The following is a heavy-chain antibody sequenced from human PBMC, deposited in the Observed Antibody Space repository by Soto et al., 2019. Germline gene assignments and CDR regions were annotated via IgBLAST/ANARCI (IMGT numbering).Heavy chain of an antibody. D-gene: IGHD3-10*01. V-gene: IGHV3-48*01. CDR2: ISSSSSTI. CDR3: ASLPRITMVRGVIAYYYYMDV. CDR1: GFTFSSYS. J-gene: IGHJ6*03. Sequence: EVQLVESGGGLVQRGGSLRLSCAASGFTFSSYSMNWVRQAPGKGLEWVSYISSSSSTIYYADSVKGRFTISRDNAKNSLYLQMNSLRAEDTAVYYCASLPRITMVRGVIAYYYYMDVWGKGTTVTVSS.